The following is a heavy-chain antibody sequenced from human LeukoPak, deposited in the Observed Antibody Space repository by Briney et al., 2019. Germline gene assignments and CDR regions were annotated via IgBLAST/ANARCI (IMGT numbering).Heavy chain of an antibody. Sequence: PGGSLRLSCAASGLTFSDYWMTWVRQAPGKGLQWVASIRQDANVKYYVDSVRGRFTISRDNAESSPHLQMNSLRVEDTAVYYCARWAADSGIYYIASWGQGSLVTVSS. CDR1: GLTFSDYW. D-gene: IGHD3-10*01. CDR2: IRQDANVK. CDR3: ARWAADSGIYYIAS. J-gene: IGHJ4*02. V-gene: IGHV3-7*01.